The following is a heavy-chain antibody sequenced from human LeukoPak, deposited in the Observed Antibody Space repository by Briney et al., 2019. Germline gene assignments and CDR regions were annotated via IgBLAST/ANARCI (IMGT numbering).Heavy chain of an antibody. CDR2: IYYSGST. CDR1: GGSISSSSYY. V-gene: IGHV4-39*01. J-gene: IGHJ4*02. Sequence: PSETLSLTCTVSGGSISSSSYYWGWIRQPPGKGLEWIGSIYYSGSTYYNPSLKSRVTISVDTSKNQFSLKLSSVTAADTAVYYCARRGQYCSSTSWYPFDYWGQGTLVTVSS. D-gene: IGHD2-2*01. CDR3: ARRGQYCSSTSWYPFDY.